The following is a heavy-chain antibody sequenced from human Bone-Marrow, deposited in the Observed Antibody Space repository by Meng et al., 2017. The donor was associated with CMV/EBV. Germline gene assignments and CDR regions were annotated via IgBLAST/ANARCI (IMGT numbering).Heavy chain of an antibody. CDR3: AKFTSWPNAFDI. Sequence: GESLKISCAASGFTFSSSWMNWVRQAPGKGLEWVANINPDGSEKYYVDSVKGRFTISRDNAKNSLCLQMNSLRAEDTAVYYCAKFTSWPNAFDIWGQGTMVTVSS. V-gene: IGHV3-7*03. CDR2: INPDGSEK. CDR1: GFTFSSSW. J-gene: IGHJ3*02.